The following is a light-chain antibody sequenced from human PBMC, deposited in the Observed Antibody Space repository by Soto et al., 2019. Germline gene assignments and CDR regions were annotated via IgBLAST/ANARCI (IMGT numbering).Light chain of an antibody. Sequence: QSVVTQPASVSGSPGQSITISCTGTSSGVGGYNYVSWYQQHPGKAPKLMIYEVSNRPSGVSNRFSGSKSGNTASLTISGLQAQDEADYYCSSYTSSSTPYVFGTGTKVTVL. CDR3: SSYTSSSTPYV. J-gene: IGLJ1*01. V-gene: IGLV2-14*01. CDR1: SSGVGGYNY. CDR2: EVS.